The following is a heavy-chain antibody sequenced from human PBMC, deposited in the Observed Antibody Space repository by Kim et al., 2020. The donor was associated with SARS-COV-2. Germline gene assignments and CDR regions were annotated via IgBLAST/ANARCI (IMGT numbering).Heavy chain of an antibody. V-gene: IGHV3-7*01. J-gene: IGHJ4*02. CDR1: GFTFSSYW. CDR3: ARNLLRYFDWLPQYCFDY. D-gene: IGHD3-9*01. Sequence: GGSLRLSCAASGFTFSSYWMSWVRQAPGKGLEWVANIKQDGSEKYYVDSVKGRFTISRDNAKNSLYLQMNSLRAEDTAVYYCARNLLRYFDWLPQYCFDYWGQGTLVTVSS. CDR2: IKQDGSEK.